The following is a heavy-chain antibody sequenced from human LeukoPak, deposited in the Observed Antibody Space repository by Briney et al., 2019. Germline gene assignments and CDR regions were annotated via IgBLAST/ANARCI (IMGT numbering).Heavy chain of an antibody. CDR3: ARGQQLVQGRVLVDY. CDR1: GFTFSSYS. D-gene: IGHD6-13*01. V-gene: IGHV3-21*01. J-gene: IGHJ4*02. Sequence: GGSLRLSCAASGFTFSSYSMNWVRQAPGKGLEWVSSISSSSSSIYYADSVKGRFTISRDNAKNTLYLQMNSLRAEDTAVYYCARGQQLVQGRVLVDYWGQGTLVTVSS. CDR2: ISSSSSSI.